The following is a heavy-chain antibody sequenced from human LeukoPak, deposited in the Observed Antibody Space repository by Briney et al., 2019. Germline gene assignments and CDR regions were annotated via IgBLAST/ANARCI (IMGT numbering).Heavy chain of an antibody. J-gene: IGHJ4*02. V-gene: IGHV4-4*09. D-gene: IGHD1-26*01. CDR1: GGSISSYY. CDR3: ARSLVGPDYYYFDY. CDR2: IYTSGST. Sequence: SGTLSLTCTVSGGSISSYYWSWIRQPPGKGLEWIGYIYTSGSTNYNPSLKSRVTISVDTSKNQFSLKLSSVTAADTAVYYCARSLVGPDYYYFDYWGQGTLVTVSS.